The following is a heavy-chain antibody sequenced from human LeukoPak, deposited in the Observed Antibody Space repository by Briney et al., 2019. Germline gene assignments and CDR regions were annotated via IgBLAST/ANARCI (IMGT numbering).Heavy chain of an antibody. D-gene: IGHD4-17*01. CDR2: INPNSGGT. CDR3: ARGTLYGDTGFDY. J-gene: IGHJ4*02. CDR1: GYTITGYY. Sequence: ASVKASCKAFGYTITGYYIHWVRQAPGQGLEWMGWINPNSGGTNYAQKFQGRVTMTRDTSISTAYMELSRLRSDDTAVYYCARGTLYGDTGFDYWGQGTLVTVSS. V-gene: IGHV1-2*02.